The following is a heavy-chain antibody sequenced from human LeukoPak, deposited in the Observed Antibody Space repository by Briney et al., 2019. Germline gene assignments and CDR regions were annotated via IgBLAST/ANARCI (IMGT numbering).Heavy chain of an antibody. J-gene: IGHJ4*02. CDR3: ARNLLLWFGEPRGGFDY. CDR1: GFTFSSYG. Sequence: GGSLRLSCAASGFTFSSYGMHWVRQAPGKGLEWVAVIWYDGSNKYYADSVKGRFTISRDNAKNSLYLQMNSLRAEDTAVYYCARNLLLWFGEPRGGFDYWGQGTLVTVSS. D-gene: IGHD3-10*01. CDR2: IWYDGSNK. V-gene: IGHV3-33*01.